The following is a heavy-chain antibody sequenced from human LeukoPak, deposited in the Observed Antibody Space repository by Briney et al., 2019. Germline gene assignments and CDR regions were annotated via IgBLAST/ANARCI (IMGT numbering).Heavy chain of an antibody. Sequence: ASVKVSCKASGYTFTGYYMHWVRQAPGQGLEWMGWINPNSGGTNYEQKFQGRVTMTRDTSISTAYMEVSRLRSDDTAVYYCATACRCSGYDFLYWGQGNLVTVSS. V-gene: IGHV1-2*02. CDR3: ATACRCSGYDFLY. CDR1: GYTFTGYY. D-gene: IGHD5-12*01. CDR2: INPNSGGT. J-gene: IGHJ4*02.